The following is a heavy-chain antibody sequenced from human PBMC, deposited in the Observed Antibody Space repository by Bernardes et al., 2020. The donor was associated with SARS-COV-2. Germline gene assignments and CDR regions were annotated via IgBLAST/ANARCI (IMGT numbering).Heavy chain of an antibody. V-gene: IGHV4-59*01. J-gene: IGHJ4*02. CDR2: IYYSGGT. D-gene: IGHD6-13*01. CDR1: GGSISSYY. CDR3: ARGGSSWEYFDY. Sequence: SETLSLTCTVSGGSISSYYWSWIRQPPGKGLEWIGYIYYSGGTNYNPSLKSRVTISVDTYKNQFSLKLSSVTAADTAVYYCARGGSSWEYFDYWGQGTLVTVSS.